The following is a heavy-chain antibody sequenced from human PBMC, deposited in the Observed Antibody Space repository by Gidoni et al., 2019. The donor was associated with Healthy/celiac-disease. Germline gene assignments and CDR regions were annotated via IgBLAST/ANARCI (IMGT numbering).Heavy chain of an antibody. CDR3: ARHRRDGYNRDAFDI. J-gene: IGHJ3*02. Sequence: VQLVPSGAEVKKPGEALKISSKASGYSFTSYWIRWGRQIPGKGLEWMGSSYPGDSDTRYSPSFQGQVTISADKSISTAYLQWSSLKASDTAMYYCARHRRDGYNRDAFDIWGQGTMVTVSS. D-gene: IGHD5-12*01. CDR1: GYSFTSYW. CDR2: SYPGDSDT. V-gene: IGHV5-51*01.